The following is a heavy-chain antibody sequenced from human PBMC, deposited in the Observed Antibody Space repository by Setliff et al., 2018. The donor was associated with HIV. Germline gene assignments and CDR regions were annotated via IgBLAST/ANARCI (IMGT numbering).Heavy chain of an antibody. J-gene: IGHJ6*03. CDR3: ARAMGANWSYYYYMDV. D-gene: IGHD1-26*01. CDR2: LYYSGST. Sequence: PSETLSLTCTVSGGSVSSYHWTWIRQPPGKGLEWIGYLYYSGSTYYHPSLKSRVTISIDTSKKQLSLKLNSVTAADTAVYYCARAMGANWSYYYYMDVWGKGTTVTVSS. V-gene: IGHV4-59*02. CDR1: GGSVSSYH.